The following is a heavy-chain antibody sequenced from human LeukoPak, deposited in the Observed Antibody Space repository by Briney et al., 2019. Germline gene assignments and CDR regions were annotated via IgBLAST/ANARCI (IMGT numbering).Heavy chain of an antibody. CDR2: IKQDGSEK. CDR1: GFTLSTYW. Sequence: GGSLRLSCAASGFTLSTYWMTWVRQAPGKGLEWVANIKQDGSEKYYADSVKGRFTISRDNARNSLYLQMNSLRAEDTAVYYCARDLYSGLIAYAFDIWGQGTMVTVSS. V-gene: IGHV3-7*01. J-gene: IGHJ3*02. CDR3: ARDLYSGLIAYAFDI. D-gene: IGHD5-12*01.